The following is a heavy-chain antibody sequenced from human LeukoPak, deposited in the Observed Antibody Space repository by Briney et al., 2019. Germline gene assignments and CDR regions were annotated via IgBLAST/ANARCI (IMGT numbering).Heavy chain of an antibody. V-gene: IGHV3-11*06. CDR2: ISSSSSYT. J-gene: IGHJ4*02. Sequence: GGSLRLSCAASGFTFSDYYMSWIRQAPGKGLEWVSYISSSSSYTNYADSVKGRFTISRDNAKNSLYLQMNSLRAEDTAVYYCAREYYDSSGYYYLDYWGQGTLVTVSS. CDR1: GFTFSDYY. D-gene: IGHD3-22*01. CDR3: AREYYDSSGYYYLDY.